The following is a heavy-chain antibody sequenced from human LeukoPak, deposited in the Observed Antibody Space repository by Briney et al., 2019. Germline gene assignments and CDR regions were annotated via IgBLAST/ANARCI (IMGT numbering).Heavy chain of an antibody. D-gene: IGHD2-8*01. Sequence: NPSETLSLTCTVSGGSISSSSYSWGWIRQPPGKGLEWIGSIYYSGSTYYNPSLKSRVTISVDTSKNQFSLKLSSVTAADTAVYYCARHAAYIVLMVYAIGYFDYWGQGTLVTVSS. V-gene: IGHV4-39*01. CDR1: GGSISSSSYS. CDR3: ARHAAYIVLMVYAIGYFDY. CDR2: IYYSGST. J-gene: IGHJ4*02.